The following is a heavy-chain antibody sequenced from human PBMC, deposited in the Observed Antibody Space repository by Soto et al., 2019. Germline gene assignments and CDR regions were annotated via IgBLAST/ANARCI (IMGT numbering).Heavy chain of an antibody. V-gene: IGHV1-8*02. CDR3: ARMSSFGTLNWFDP. J-gene: IGHJ5*02. Sequence: QVQLVQSGAEVKEPGASVRVSCKASGYTFINYDISWVRQATGQGLEWMGWMNSGSGKTGYANKFQGRVTMTRDASTSTAHLGLSSLTSEDTAVYYCARMSSFGTLNWFDPWGQGTLVTVSS. CDR2: MNSGSGKT. D-gene: IGHD3-16*01. CDR1: GYTFINYD.